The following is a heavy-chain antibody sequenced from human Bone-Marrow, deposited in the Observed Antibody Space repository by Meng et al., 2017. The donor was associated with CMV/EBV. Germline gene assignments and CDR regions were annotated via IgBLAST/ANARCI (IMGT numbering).Heavy chain of an antibody. CDR3: ARDRGYYSGSGSHSNLFSYYGMDV. Sequence: SVKVSCKASGGTFSSYAISWVRQAPGQGLEWMGRIIPILGIANYAQKFQGRVTITADKSTSTAYVELSSLTSEDTAVYFCARDRGYYSGSGSHSNLFSYYGMDVWGQGTTVTVSS. CDR2: IIPILGIA. D-gene: IGHD3-10*01. CDR1: GGTFSSYA. V-gene: IGHV1-69*04. J-gene: IGHJ6*02.